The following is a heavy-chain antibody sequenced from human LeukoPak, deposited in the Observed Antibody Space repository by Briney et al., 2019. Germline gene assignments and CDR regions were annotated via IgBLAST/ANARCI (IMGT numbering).Heavy chain of an antibody. Sequence: ASVKVSCKASGYTFTGYYMHWVRQAPGQGLEWMGWINPNSGDTGYAQKFQGRVTMTRDTSISTAYMELSSLRSEDTAVYYCARYCTSTGCYTPDDAFDIWGQGRMVTVSS. V-gene: IGHV1-2*02. D-gene: IGHD2-2*02. J-gene: IGHJ3*02. CDR2: INPNSGDT. CDR1: GYTFTGYY. CDR3: ARYCTSTGCYTPDDAFDI.